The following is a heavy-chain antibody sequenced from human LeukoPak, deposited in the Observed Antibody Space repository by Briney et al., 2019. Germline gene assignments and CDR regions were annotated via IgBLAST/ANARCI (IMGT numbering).Heavy chain of an antibody. V-gene: IGHV4-4*02. CDR2: IYHSGST. J-gene: IGHJ4*02. CDR3: ARDRDYYDSSGYLFY. D-gene: IGHD3-22*01. Sequence: SETLSLTCAVSGGSISSSNWWSWVRQPPGKGLEWIGEIYHSGSTNYNPSLKSRVTISVDTSKNQFSLKLSSVTAADTAVYYCARDRDYYDSSGYLFYWGQGTLVTVSS. CDR1: GGSISSSNW.